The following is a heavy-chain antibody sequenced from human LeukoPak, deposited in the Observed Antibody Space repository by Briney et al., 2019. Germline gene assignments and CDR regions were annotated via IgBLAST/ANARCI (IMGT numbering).Heavy chain of an antibody. V-gene: IGHV4-4*02. CDR1: GGSISSSNW. CDR2: IYHSGST. J-gene: IGHJ4*02. D-gene: IGHD3-10*01. Sequence: SETLSLTCAVSGGSISSSNWWSWVRQPPGKGLEWIGEIYHSGSTNYNPSLKSRVTISVDKSKNQFSLQLNSVTPEDTAVYYCARDWYGSGSYYRKPNYFDYWGQGTLVTVSS. CDR3: ARDWYGSGSYYRKPNYFDY.